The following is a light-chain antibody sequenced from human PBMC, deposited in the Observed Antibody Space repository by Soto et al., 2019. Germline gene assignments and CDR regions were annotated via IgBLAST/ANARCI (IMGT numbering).Light chain of an antibody. Sequence: QTVVTQEPSLTVSPGGTVTLTCDSSTGAVTSGHYFYWFQQKPGQAPTTLIYRTTIRHSWTSARFSGSLLGDKAALTLSGAQPEDEAEYFCSLSSNGVLAFGGGTKLTVL. CDR1: TGAVTSGHY. CDR2: RTT. V-gene: IGLV7-46*01. J-gene: IGLJ2*01. CDR3: SLSSNGVLA.